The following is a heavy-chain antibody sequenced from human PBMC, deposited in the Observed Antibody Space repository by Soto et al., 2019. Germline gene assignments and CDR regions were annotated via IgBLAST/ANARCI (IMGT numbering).Heavy chain of an antibody. Sequence: YGPTMVNPTQTLPLTCPFSGFSLTTTGVGVGWIRQPPGKALEWLALIYGNDDKRYSPSLKSSLTITKDTSKNQVVLTMININPVDTATYFCANSPQSGSWHLSSIFDYCGQGILVTVSS. CDR2: IYGNDDK. D-gene: IGHD2-2*01. CDR3: ANSPQSGSWHLSSIFDY. V-gene: IGHV2-5*01. CDR1: GFSLTTTGVG. J-gene: IGHJ4*02.